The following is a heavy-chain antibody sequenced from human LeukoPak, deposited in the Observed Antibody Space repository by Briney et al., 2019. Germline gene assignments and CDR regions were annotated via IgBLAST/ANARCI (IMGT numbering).Heavy chain of an antibody. J-gene: IGHJ4*02. D-gene: IGHD3-9*01. CDR1: GGSISSGGYY. CDR3: ARGANDILTGYYLFDY. V-gene: IGHV4-31*03. Sequence: SETLSLTCTVSGGSISSGGYYWSWIRQHPGKGLEWIGYIYYSGSTYYNPSLKSRVTISVDTSKNQFSRKLSSVTAADTAVYYCARGANDILTGYYLFDYWGQGTLVTVSS. CDR2: IYYSGST.